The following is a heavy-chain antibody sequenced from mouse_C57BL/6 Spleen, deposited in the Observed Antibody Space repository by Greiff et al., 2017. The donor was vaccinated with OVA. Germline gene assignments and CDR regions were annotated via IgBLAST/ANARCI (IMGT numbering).Heavy chain of an antibody. J-gene: IGHJ2*01. D-gene: IGHD2-1*01. Sequence: VQLQQPGAELVMPGASVKLSCKASGYTFTSYWMHWVKRRPGQGLEWIGEIDPSDSYTNYNQKFKGKSTLTVDKSSSTAYMQLSSLTSEDSAVYYCARGVIYYGNVDYWGQGTTLTVSS. CDR2: IDPSDSYT. CDR1: GYTFTSYW. V-gene: IGHV1-69*01. CDR3: ARGVIYYGNVDY.